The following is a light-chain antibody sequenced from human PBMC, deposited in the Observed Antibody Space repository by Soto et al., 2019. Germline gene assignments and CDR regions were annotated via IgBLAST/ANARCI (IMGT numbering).Light chain of an antibody. V-gene: IGKV3-20*01. CDR1: QSVSSSY. CDR3: QQYGSSPPMYT. CDR2: GAS. J-gene: IGKJ2*01. Sequence: EIVLTQSPGTLSLSPGERATLSCRASQSVSSSYLAWYQQKPGQAPRLLIYGASSRATCIPDRFSGSGSGTEFTLTISRLEPEDFAVYYCQQYGSSPPMYTFGQGTKLEIK.